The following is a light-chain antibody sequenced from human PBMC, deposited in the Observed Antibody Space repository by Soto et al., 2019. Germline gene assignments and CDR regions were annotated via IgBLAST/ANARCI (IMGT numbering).Light chain of an antibody. CDR2: GAS. CDR1: QSVSSY. J-gene: IGKJ1*01. Sequence: ESVLTQSPGTLSLSPGERATLSCRASQSVSSYLAWYQQKPGQAPRLLIYGASTRATGVPDRFSGSGSGTDFTLTISRLEPEDFAVYHCQQYGSLSWTFGQGTKVDI. V-gene: IGKV3-20*01. CDR3: QQYGSLSWT.